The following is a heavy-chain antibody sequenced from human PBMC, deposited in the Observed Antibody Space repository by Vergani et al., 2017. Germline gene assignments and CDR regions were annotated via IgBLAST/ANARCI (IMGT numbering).Heavy chain of an antibody. D-gene: IGHD2-21*01. J-gene: IGHJ4*02. Sequence: QVQLQESGPGLLKPSQTLSLTCTVSGASVSRGTYYWTWIRQPAGKKLEWIVRMYTSGHTIYNPSLESRVTMSVDTSKNQFSLQLSSVTAADTAVYYCARHISVVRPSSMTAFDYWGQGTLVTVSS. V-gene: IGHV4-61*02. CDR1: GASVSRGTYY. CDR2: MYTSGHT. CDR3: ARHISVVRPSSMTAFDY.